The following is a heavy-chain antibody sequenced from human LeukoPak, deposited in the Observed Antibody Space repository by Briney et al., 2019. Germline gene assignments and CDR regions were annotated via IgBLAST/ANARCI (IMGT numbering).Heavy chain of an antibody. CDR3: AREILAPGETHDY. V-gene: IGHV3-48*03. CDR2: ISSSGSTI. J-gene: IGHJ4*02. CDR1: GFTFSSYE. Sequence: GGSLRLSCAASGFTFSSYEMNWVRQAPGKGLEWVSYISSSGSTIYYADSVKGRFTISRDNAKNSLYLQMNSLRAEDTAVYYCAREILAPGETHDYWGQGTLVTVSS.